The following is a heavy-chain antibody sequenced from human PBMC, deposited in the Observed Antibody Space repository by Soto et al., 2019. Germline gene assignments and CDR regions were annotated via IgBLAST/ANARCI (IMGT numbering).Heavy chain of an antibody. V-gene: IGHV1-69*14. CDR2: IIPIFGTA. Sequence: QVQLVQSGAEVKKPGSSVKVSCKASGGTFSSYAISWVRQAPGQGLEWMGGIIPIFGTANYAQKFQGRVTMTADKSTSTAYMELSSLGSEDTAVYDWASPPSSNRYYYGMDVCGQGTTVTVSS. CDR3: ASPPSSNRYYYGMDV. CDR1: GGTFSSYA. J-gene: IGHJ6*02. D-gene: IGHD4-4*01.